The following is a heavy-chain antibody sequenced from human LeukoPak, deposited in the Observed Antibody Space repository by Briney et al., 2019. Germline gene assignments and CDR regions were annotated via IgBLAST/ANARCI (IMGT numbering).Heavy chain of an antibody. CDR3: ARAVEMATIFDL. V-gene: IGHV4-30-2*01. CDR1: GGSINSSDYY. J-gene: IGHJ2*01. D-gene: IGHD5-24*01. Sequence: SETLSLTYTVSGGSINSSDYYWSWIRQPPGKGLEWIGYIYHSGSTYYNPSLKSRVTISVDRSKNQFSLKLSSVTAADTAVYYCARAVEMATIFDLWGRGTLVTVSS. CDR2: IYHSGST.